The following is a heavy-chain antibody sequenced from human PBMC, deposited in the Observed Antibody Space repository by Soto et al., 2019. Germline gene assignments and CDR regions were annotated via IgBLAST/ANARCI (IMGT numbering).Heavy chain of an antibody. V-gene: IGHV3-7*01. CDR2: IKQDGSEK. Sequence: HPGGSLRLSCAASGFTFSSYWMSWVRQAPGKGLEWVANIKQDGSEKYYVDSVKGRFTISRDNAKNSLYLQMNSLRAEDTAVYYCARDHLLWFDWLGGMDVWGQGTTVTVSS. CDR1: GFTFSSYW. J-gene: IGHJ6*02. CDR3: ARDHLLWFDWLGGMDV. D-gene: IGHD3-10*01.